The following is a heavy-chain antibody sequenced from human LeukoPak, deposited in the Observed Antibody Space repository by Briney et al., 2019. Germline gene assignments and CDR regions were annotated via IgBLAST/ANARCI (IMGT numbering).Heavy chain of an antibody. Sequence: SETLSLTCAVYGGSFSGYYWSWIRQPPGKGLEWLGEINHSGSTNYNPSLKSRVTISVDTSKNQFSLKLSSVTAADTAVYYCARDRYGSGSYYGYYFGYWGQGTLVTVSS. J-gene: IGHJ4*02. CDR2: INHSGST. D-gene: IGHD3-10*01. CDR3: ARDRYGSGSYYGYYFGY. CDR1: GGSFSGYY. V-gene: IGHV4-34*01.